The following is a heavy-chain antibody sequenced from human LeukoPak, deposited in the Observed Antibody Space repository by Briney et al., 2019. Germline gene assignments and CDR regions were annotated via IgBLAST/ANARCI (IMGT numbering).Heavy chain of an antibody. CDR3: ARDGHRRYYYDSSSREHAFDI. Sequence: ASVKVCCRASGYTFTSYYMHWVRQAPGQGLEWMGIINPRGGSTSYAQKFQGRVTMTRDMSTSTAYMELRSLRPDDTAMYYCARDGHRRYYYDSSSREHAFDIWGQGTMVTVSS. D-gene: IGHD3-22*01. V-gene: IGHV1-46*01. CDR1: GYTFTSYY. J-gene: IGHJ3*02. CDR2: INPRGGST.